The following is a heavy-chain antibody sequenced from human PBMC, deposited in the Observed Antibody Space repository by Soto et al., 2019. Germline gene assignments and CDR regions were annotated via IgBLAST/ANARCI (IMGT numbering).Heavy chain of an antibody. CDR1: GVSLNTSGVG. V-gene: IGHV2-5*02. J-gene: IGHJ4*02. CDR3: AHRSYRLFSYFDF. Sequence: HITLKESGPTLEKPTQALTLTCTMSGVSLNTSGVGVGWVRQPPGKALEWLALIYWDGDTRYNPSLKSRVSITKDTSRNLVVLTMTNMDPVDTATYYCAHRSYRLFSYFDFWGPGTLVAVSS. CDR2: IYWDGDT. D-gene: IGHD3-10*01.